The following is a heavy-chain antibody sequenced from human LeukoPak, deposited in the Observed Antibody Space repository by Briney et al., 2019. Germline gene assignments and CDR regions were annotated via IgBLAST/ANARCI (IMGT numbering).Heavy chain of an antibody. CDR1: GGSISSNNW. CDR2: IYHSGDT. Sequence: TSETLSLTCAVSGGSISSNNWWSWVRQPPVKGLEWIGEIYHSGDTNDNPSLKSRVTISVDKSKNQFSLKLSSVTAADTAVYYCASGYCSGGSCYSVDYWGQGTLVTVSS. D-gene: IGHD2-15*01. CDR3: ASGYCSGGSCYSVDY. J-gene: IGHJ4*02. V-gene: IGHV4-4*02.